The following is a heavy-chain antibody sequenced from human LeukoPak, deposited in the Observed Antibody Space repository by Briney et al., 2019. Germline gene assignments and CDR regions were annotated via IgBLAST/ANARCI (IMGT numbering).Heavy chain of an antibody. V-gene: IGHV4-59*01. CDR1: GGSISRYY. D-gene: IGHD4-23*01. CDR2: ISYSGST. Sequence: SETLSLTCTVSGGSISRYYWSWIRQPPGKGLEWIGYISYSGSTNYNPSLKSRVTISVDTSKNQFSLELSSVTAADTAVYYCARMGVVGNPFDYWGQGTLVTVSS. J-gene: IGHJ4*02. CDR3: ARMGVVGNPFDY.